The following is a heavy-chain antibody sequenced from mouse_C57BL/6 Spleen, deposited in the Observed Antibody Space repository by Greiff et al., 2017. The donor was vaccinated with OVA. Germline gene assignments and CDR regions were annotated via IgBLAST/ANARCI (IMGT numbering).Heavy chain of an antibody. CDR3: ARFITTVGEYYFDY. J-gene: IGHJ2*01. CDR2: IWTGGGT. Sequence: QVQLQQSGPGLVAPSQSLSITCTVSGFSLTSYAISWVRQPPGKGLEWLGVIWTGGGTNYNSALKSRLSISKDNSKSQVFLKMNSLQTDDTARYYCARFITTVGEYYFDYWGQGTTLTVSS. CDR1: GFSLTSYA. V-gene: IGHV2-9-1*01. D-gene: IGHD1-1*01.